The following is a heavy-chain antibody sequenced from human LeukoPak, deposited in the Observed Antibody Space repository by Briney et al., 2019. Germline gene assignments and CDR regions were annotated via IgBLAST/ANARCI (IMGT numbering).Heavy chain of an antibody. J-gene: IGHJ5*02. CDR3: GKDSAPYSSSRNWFDP. CDR2: FDPEDGET. D-gene: IGHD6-13*01. V-gene: IGHV1-24*01. Sequence: GASVKVSCKVSGYTLTELSMHWVRQAPGKGLEWMGGFDPEDGETIYAQKFQGRVTMTEDTSTDTAYMELSSLRSEDTAVYYCGKDSAPYSSSRNWFDPWGQGTLVTVSS. CDR1: GYTLTELS.